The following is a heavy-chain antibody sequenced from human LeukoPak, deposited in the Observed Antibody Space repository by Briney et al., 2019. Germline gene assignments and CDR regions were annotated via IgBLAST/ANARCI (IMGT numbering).Heavy chain of an antibody. D-gene: IGHD2-2*01. CDR1: GYTFTSYG. J-gene: IGHJ4*02. V-gene: IGHV1-18*01. CDR2: TSAYNGKT. CDR3: ARGFGRNVPAHGY. Sequence: ASVRVSCKASGYTFTSYGISWVRQAPGQGVEWMGWTSAYNGKTNYAQNLRGRVPITTPTSTTTAYMELRSLRSHDTAVYYCARGFGRNVPAHGYWGQGTLVTVSS.